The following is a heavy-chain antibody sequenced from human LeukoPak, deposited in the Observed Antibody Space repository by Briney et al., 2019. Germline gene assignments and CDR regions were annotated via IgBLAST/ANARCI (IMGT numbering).Heavy chain of an antibody. CDR1: SGSFSGYY. V-gene: IGHV4-34*01. D-gene: IGHD3-10*01. CDR2: INHSGST. Sequence: SETLSRTCAVYSGSFSGYYWSWIRQPPAKGLEWIGEINHSGSTNCNPSLKSRVTISVDTSKNQFSLKLSSVTAADTAVYYCARRYYGSGSYYSYWGQGTLVTVSS. CDR3: ARRYYGSGSYYSY. J-gene: IGHJ4*02.